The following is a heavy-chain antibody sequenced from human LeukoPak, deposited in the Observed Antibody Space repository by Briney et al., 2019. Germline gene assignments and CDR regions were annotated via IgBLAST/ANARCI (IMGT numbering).Heavy chain of an antibody. D-gene: IGHD4-11*01. V-gene: IGHV4-39*07. CDR2: IYYSGST. J-gene: IGHJ4*02. CDR3: ARGPTVTTPLLDY. Sequence: SETLSLTCTVSGGSISSSSYYWGWIRQPPGKGLEWLGSIYYSGSTYYNPSLKSRVTISVDTSKNQFSLKLSSVTAADTAVYYCARGPTVTTPLLDYWGQGTLVTVSS. CDR1: GGSISSSSYY.